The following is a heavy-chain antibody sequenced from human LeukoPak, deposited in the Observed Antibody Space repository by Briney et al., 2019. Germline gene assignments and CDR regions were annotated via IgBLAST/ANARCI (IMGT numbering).Heavy chain of an antibody. Sequence: PGGSLRLSCAASGFTFDDYAMHWVRQAPGKGLEWVSGISWNSGSIGYADSVKGRFTISRDNAKNSLYLQMNSLRAEDTALYYCAVFGELLVDYWGQGTLVTVSS. V-gene: IGHV3-9*01. D-gene: IGHD3-10*02. J-gene: IGHJ4*02. CDR3: AVFGELLVDY. CDR1: GFTFDDYA. CDR2: ISWNSGSI.